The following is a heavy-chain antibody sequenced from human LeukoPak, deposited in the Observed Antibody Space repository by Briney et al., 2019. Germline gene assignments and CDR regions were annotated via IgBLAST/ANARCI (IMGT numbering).Heavy chain of an antibody. J-gene: IGHJ6*03. CDR1: GFTFSDYY. CDR3: ARDIAVAGTEYMDV. Sequence: GGSLRLSCAASGFTFSDYYMSWIRQAPGKGLEWVSYISSSGSTIYYADSVKGRFTISRDNAKNSLYLQMNSLRAEDTAVYYCARDIAVAGTEYMDVWGKGTTVTISS. V-gene: IGHV3-11*01. D-gene: IGHD6-19*01. CDR2: ISSSGSTI.